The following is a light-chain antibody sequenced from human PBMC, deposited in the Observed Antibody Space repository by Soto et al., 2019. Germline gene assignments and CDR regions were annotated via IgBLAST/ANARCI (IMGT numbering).Light chain of an antibody. CDR3: QQTYSTDIT. CDR1: QSIGTH. CDR2: SAS. Sequence: DIQMTQSPASLSASVGDRVTITCRASQSIGTHLNWHQQISRRAPKVLIYSASTLQGGVPSRFSGSGSGTDFTLTINSLQTEDFATYYCQQTYSTDITFGGGTKVE. V-gene: IGKV1-39*01. J-gene: IGKJ4*01.